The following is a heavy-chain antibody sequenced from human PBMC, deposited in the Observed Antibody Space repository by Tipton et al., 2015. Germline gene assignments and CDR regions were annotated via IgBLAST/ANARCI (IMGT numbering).Heavy chain of an antibody. CDR2: IYYRGTT. CDR3: TRYVYGVIPSGVY. CDR1: GGPINSGDYY. D-gene: IGHD3-3*01. V-gene: IGHV4-30-4*03. Sequence: TLSLTCTVSGGPINSGDYYWSWIRQPPGKGLEWIGYIYYRGTTDYNPSLRSRVTMSLDKAKNQFSLRLISVTAADTAIYYCTRYVYGVIPSGVYWGQGTLVTVSS. J-gene: IGHJ4*02.